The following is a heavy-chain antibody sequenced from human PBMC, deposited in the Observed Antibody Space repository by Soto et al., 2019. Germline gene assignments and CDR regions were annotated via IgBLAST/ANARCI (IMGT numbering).Heavy chain of an antibody. CDR3: AKDLWYSSSAGDY. CDR1: GFTFSRYA. J-gene: IGHJ4*02. CDR2: ISGSGAST. Sequence: EVQLLESGGGLVQPGGSMRLSCAASGFTFSRYAMSWVRQAPGKGLEWVSAISGSGASTYYADSVTGRFTISRHNSKNTLDLKMKSLRAEDTAVYHCAKDLWYSSSAGDYWGQGTLVNVSS. V-gene: IGHV3-23*01. D-gene: IGHD6-13*01.